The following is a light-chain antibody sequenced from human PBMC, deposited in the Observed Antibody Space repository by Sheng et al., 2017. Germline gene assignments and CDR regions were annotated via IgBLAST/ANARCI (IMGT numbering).Light chain of an antibody. Sequence: EIVLTQSPGTLSLSPGERATLSCRASQSVRSNSLAWYQHKPGQAPRLLMSGASNRATGIPARFSGSGSGTEFTLTISRLEPEDFAIYYCQEYGTSLEVTFGPGTRLD. CDR2: GAS. J-gene: IGKJ3*01. CDR1: QSVRSNS. V-gene: IGKV3-20*01. CDR3: QEYGTSLEVT.